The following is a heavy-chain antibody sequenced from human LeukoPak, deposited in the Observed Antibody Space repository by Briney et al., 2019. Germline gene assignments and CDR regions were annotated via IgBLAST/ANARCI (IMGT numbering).Heavy chain of an antibody. CDR1: GFTFSSYS. CDR3: AREIGYYDSSGYYTGDAFDI. CDR2: ISSSSSYI. D-gene: IGHD3-22*01. V-gene: IGHV3-21*01. J-gene: IGHJ3*02. Sequence: PGGSLRLSCAASGFTFSSYSMNWVRQAPGKGLEWVSSISSSSSYIYYADSVKGRFTISGDNAKNSLYLQMNSLRAEDTAVYYCAREIGYYDSSGYYTGDAFDIWGQGTMVTVSS.